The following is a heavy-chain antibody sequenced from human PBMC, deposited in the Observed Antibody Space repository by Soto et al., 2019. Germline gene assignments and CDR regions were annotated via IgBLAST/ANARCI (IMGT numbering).Heavy chain of an antibody. J-gene: IGHJ5*02. CDR3: AKTPDSSGYQT. CDR2: ISGSGGST. Sequence: GSLRLAGAASGXTLSSYSIGWVRQAPGKGLEWVSAISGSGGSTYYADSVKGRFTISRYNSKNTLYLQMNSLRAEDTAVYYCAKTPDSSGYQTWGQGTLVTVSS. D-gene: IGHD3-22*01. V-gene: IGHV3-23*01. CDR1: GXTLSSYS.